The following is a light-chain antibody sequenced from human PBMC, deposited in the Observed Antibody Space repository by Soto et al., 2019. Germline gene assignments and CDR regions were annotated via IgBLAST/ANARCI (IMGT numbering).Light chain of an antibody. CDR3: MKVLQTPPA. CDR2: LGS. J-gene: IGKJ1*01. Sequence: DIVMTQSPLSLLATPGEPASISCRSSQSLVHSNGYNYLDWYLQKPGQSPQLLIYLGSNRASGVPDRFSGSGSGTDFTLKISRVRAEDVGVYYCMKVLQTPPAFGQGTKVEIK. CDR1: QSLVHSNGYNY. V-gene: IGKV2-28*01.